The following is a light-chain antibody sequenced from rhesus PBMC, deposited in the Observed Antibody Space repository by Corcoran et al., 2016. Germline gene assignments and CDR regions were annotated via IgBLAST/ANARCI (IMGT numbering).Light chain of an antibody. J-gene: IGKJ1*01. V-gene: IGKV1-22*01. CDR1: QSSRSW. CDR2: KTS. Sequence: DIQMTQSPSSLSASVGDTVTITCRASQSSRSWLDWYQQKPGKAPKLLIYKTSSLQSGVPSRFSGSGSGTDFTLTISSLQPEDFASYSGLQYSSSPPTFGQGTKVEIK. CDR3: LQYSSSPPT.